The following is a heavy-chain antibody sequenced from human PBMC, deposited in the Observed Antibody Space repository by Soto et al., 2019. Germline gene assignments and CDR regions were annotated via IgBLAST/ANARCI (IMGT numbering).Heavy chain of an antibody. D-gene: IGHD6-19*01. V-gene: IGHV1-46*01. Sequence: ASVKVSCKASGYSFTSYYMHWVRQAPGQGLEWMGIINPSGGNTNYAQKFQGRVTMTRDTSTSTVYMELSSLRSEDTAVYYCARDRQVAVARNFDYWGQGALVTVSS. CDR3: ARDRQVAVARNFDY. CDR1: GYSFTSYY. CDR2: INPSGGNT. J-gene: IGHJ4*02.